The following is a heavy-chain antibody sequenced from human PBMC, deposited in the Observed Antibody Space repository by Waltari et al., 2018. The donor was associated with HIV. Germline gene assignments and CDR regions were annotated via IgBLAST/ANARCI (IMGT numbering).Heavy chain of an antibody. CDR2: LYWNDEE. Sequence: QITLKESGPTLVKPTQTLTLTCTFSGFSLSTRGVAVGWIRQPPGKALEWLALLYWNDEERYSPSLKSRLTITKHTSKNQVLLTMTDMDPVDTATYYCAHRLGSRTWYGNFDYWGQGILVSVSS. CDR3: AHRLGSRTWYGNFDY. CDR1: GFSLSTRGVA. J-gene: IGHJ4*02. V-gene: IGHV2-5*01. D-gene: IGHD6-13*01.